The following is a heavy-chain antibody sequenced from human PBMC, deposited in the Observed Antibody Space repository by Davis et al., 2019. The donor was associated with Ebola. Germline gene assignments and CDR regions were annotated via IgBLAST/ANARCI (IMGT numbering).Heavy chain of an antibody. CDR2: IYYSGST. V-gene: IGHV4-59*01. CDR3: ARTIYCSGGTCYSVANYFDY. CDR1: GGSISSYY. Sequence: MPSETLSLTCTVSGGSISSYYWSWIRQPPGKGLEWIGYIYYSGSTNYNPSLKSRVTISVDTSKNQFSLKLRSVTAADTAVYYCARTIYCSGGTCYSVANYFDYWGLGTLVTVSS. J-gene: IGHJ4*02. D-gene: IGHD2-15*01.